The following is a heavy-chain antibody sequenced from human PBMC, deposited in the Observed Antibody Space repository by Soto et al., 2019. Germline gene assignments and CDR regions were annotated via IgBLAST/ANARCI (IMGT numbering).Heavy chain of an antibody. Sequence: QVQLQESGPGLVKPSQTLSLTCTVSGGSISSGDYYWRWIRQPPGKGLEGIGYIYYSGSTYYNPSLKSRVPISVDTSKNQFSLKLSSVTAADTAVYYCAREGVGRTTGKIYYYYGMDVWGQGTTVTVSS. D-gene: IGHD1-1*01. CDR2: IYYSGST. CDR1: GGSISSGDYY. J-gene: IGHJ6*02. CDR3: AREGVGRTTGKIYYYYGMDV. V-gene: IGHV4-30-4*01.